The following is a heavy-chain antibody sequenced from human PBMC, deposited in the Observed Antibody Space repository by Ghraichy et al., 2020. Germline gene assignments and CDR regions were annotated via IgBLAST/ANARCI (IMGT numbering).Heavy chain of an antibody. CDR2: ISGYNGDT. D-gene: IGHD7-27*01. J-gene: IGHJ4*02. CDR3: ASDDTKLGWSVMFYFDY. CDR1: GYRFNAYG. Sequence: ASVKVSCKTSGYRFNAYGIDWVRQAPGQGLEWLGWISGYNGDTNYAPKFKGRFTMTTDTSTSTAYMELRSLTSDDTAVYYCASDDTKLGWSVMFYFDYWGPGSLGTVSS. V-gene: IGHV1-18*01.